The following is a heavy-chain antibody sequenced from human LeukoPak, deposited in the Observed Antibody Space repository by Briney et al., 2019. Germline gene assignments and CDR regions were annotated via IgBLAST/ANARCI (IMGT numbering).Heavy chain of an antibody. CDR3: ARGSYRSNFDY. CDR1: GFTFSSYG. CDR2: ISGSGGST. Sequence: PGGSLRLSCAATGFTFSSYGMSWVRQAPGKGLEWVSAISGSGGSTYYADSVKGRFTISRDNSKNTLYLQMNSLRAEDTAVYYCARGSYRSNFDYWGQGTLVTVSS. J-gene: IGHJ4*02. D-gene: IGHD3-16*02. V-gene: IGHV3-23*01.